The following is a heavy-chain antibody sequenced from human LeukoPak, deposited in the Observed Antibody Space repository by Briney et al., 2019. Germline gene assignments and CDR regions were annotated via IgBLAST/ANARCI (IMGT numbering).Heavy chain of an antibody. V-gene: IGHV4-39*07. CDR1: GGSISSYY. J-gene: IGHJ4*02. CDR3: ASRGTLVRGVTSDDS. D-gene: IGHD3-10*01. CDR2: IYYSGST. Sequence: PSETLSLTCTVSGGSISSYYWGWIRQPPGKGLEWIGSIYYSGSTYYNPSLKSRVTISVDTSKNQFSLKLSSVTAADTAVYYCASRGTLVRGVTSDDSWGQGTLVTVSS.